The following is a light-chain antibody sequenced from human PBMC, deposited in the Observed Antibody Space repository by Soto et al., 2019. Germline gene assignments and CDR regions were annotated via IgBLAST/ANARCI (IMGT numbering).Light chain of an antibody. CDR3: QQYNNWPPYT. V-gene: IGKV3-15*01. J-gene: IGKJ2*01. Sequence: EIVMTQSPATLSVSPRERATLSCRASQSVSSNLAWYQQKPGQAPRLLIYGASTSATGIPARFSGSGSGTEFTLTISSLQSEDFAVYYCQQYNNWPPYTFGHGTKLEIK. CDR1: QSVSSN. CDR2: GAS.